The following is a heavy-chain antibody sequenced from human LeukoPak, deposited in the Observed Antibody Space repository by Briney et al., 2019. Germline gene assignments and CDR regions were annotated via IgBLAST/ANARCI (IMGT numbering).Heavy chain of an antibody. J-gene: IGHJ4*02. CDR3: ARDYGHSGFGCLPYY. V-gene: IGHV3-7*01. Sequence: GGSLRLSCAASGFSFSSYWMTWVRQAPGKGLEWVANIRQDEGEKYYVDSVRGRFTISRDNAKNSVYLQMNSLRAEDTAVYYCARDYGHSGFGCLPYYWGQGTLVTVSS. CDR1: GFSFSSYW. CDR2: IRQDEGEK. D-gene: IGHD6-19*01.